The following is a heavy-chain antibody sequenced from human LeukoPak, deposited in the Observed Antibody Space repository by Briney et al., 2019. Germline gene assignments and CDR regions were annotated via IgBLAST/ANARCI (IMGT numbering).Heavy chain of an antibody. CDR2: ISGSSDSI. CDR1: GFSFSTFE. CDR3: VPGGLRYFDY. D-gene: IGHD5/OR15-5a*01. V-gene: IGHV3-48*03. J-gene: IGHJ4*02. Sequence: GGSLRLSCVAHGFSFSTFELNWVRQAPGKGLEWISSISGSSDSISYADSVKGRFTISRDNAKNSLYLQMNSLRVGDTAIYYCVPGGLRYFDYWGQGTLVTVSS.